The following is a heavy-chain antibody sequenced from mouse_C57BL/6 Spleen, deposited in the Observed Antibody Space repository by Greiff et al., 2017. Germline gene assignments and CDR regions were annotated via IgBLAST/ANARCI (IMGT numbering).Heavy chain of an antibody. J-gene: IGHJ4*01. CDR1: GYAFSSSW. V-gene: IGHV1-82*01. Sequence: QVQLQQSGPELVKPGASVKISCKASGYAFSSSWMNWVKQRPGKGLEWIGRIYPGDGDTNYNGKFKGKDTLTADKSSSTAYMQLSSLTSEDSAVYFCARRIYYGSSYAMDYWGQGTSVTVSS. CDR3: ARRIYYGSSYAMDY. D-gene: IGHD1-1*01. CDR2: IYPGDGDT.